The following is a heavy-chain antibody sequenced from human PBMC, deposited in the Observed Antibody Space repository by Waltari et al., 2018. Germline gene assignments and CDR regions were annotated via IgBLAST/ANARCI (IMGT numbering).Heavy chain of an antibody. CDR1: GGSFSGYY. J-gene: IGHJ4*02. CDR2: INHSGST. V-gene: IGHV4-34*01. Sequence: QVQLQQWGAGLLKPSETLSLTCAVYGGSFSGYYWSWIRQPPGKGLEWIGEINHSGSTNYNPSLKSRVTISVDTSKNQFSLKLSSVTAADTAVYYCARDTSGSYYGIYYWGQGTLVTVSS. CDR3: ARDTSGSYYGIYY. D-gene: IGHD1-26*01.